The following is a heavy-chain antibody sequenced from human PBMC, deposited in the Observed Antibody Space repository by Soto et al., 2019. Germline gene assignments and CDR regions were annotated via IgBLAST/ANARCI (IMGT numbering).Heavy chain of an antibody. CDR1: GFTFSDFA. V-gene: IGHV3-23*01. Sequence: GGSLRLSCAASGFTFSDFAMYWVRQAPGKGLEWVSVISGSDGSTYYADSVRGRFTISRDNSRNTVYLQMISLRAEDTAVYYCAKVIGGSESYWGGSHYYYALDVWGQGTTVTVPS. D-gene: IGHD3-10*01. CDR3: AKVIGGSESYWGGSHYYYALDV. CDR2: ISGSDGST. J-gene: IGHJ6*02.